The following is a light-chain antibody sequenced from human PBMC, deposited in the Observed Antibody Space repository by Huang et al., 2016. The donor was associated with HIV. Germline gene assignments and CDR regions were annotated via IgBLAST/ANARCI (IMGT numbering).Light chain of an antibody. V-gene: IGKV1-9*01. CDR1: QGVGTF. Sequence: IQLTQSPSSLSASVGDRVTMACRASQGVGTFLAWYQQKPGKAPKLLIEAASTLQRGVPSRFSGGGSGTNFTLTISSLQPEDFATYYCQQLNSYPLTFGGGTEVEIK. CDR3: QQLNSYPLT. J-gene: IGKJ4*01. CDR2: AAS.